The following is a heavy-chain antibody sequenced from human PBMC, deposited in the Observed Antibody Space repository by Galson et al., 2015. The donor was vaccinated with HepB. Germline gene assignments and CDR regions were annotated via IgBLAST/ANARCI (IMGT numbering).Heavy chain of an antibody. CDR1: GFTFSSYA. CDR3: ARGSGIVVVTAMGDY. V-gene: IGHV3-30-3*01. CDR2: ISYDGSNK. J-gene: IGHJ4*02. D-gene: IGHD2-21*02. Sequence: SLRLSCAASGFTFSSYAMHWVRQAPGKGLEWVAVISYDGSNKYYADSVKGRFTISRDNSKNTLYLQMNSLRAEDTAVYYCARGSGIVVVTAMGDYWGQGTLVTVSS.